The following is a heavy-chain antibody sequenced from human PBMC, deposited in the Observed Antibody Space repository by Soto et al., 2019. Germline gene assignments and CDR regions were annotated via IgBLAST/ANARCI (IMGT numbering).Heavy chain of an antibody. CDR1: GFTLSNYW. J-gene: IGHJ6*03. CDR3: ARDWGLVADAELDYMDV. D-gene: IGHD2-2*01. CDR2: ISSDGSST. V-gene: IGHV3-74*01. Sequence: EVQLVESGGGLAQPGGSLTLSCAASGFTLSNYWMHWVRQPPGKGPVWVARISSDGSSTKYADSVKGRFTISRDNAKNTLYLQLDRLRVEDTAVYYCARDWGLVADAELDYMDVWGKGTTVTVSS.